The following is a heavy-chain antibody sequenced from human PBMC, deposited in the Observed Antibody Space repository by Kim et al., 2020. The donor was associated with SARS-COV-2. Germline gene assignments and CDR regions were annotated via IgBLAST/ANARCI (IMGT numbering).Heavy chain of an antibody. CDR2: ISGSSSYI. Sequence: GGSLRLSCAASGFTFSSHSMNWVRQTPGKGLEWVSSISGSSSYIYYADSLKGRFTISRHNAKNSLFLEMNSLRVDDTAVYYCARGLKNTGSYSDIFDIWGQGTMVTVSS. V-gene: IGHV3-21*04. CDR1: GFTFSSHS. D-gene: IGHD1-26*01. CDR3: ARGLKNTGSYSDIFDI. J-gene: IGHJ3*02.